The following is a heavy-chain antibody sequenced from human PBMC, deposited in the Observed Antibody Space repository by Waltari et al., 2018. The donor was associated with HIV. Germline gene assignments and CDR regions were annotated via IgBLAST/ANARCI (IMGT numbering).Heavy chain of an antibody. J-gene: IGHJ3*02. CDR3: AREDWAAWNAFDI. Sequence: QVQLQQWGAGLLKPSETLSLTCAVYGGSFSGYYWSWIRQPPGKGLEWIGEINHSGSTNYNPSLKSRVTISVDTSKNQFSLKLSSVTAADTAVYYCAREDWAAWNAFDIWGQGTMVTVSS. V-gene: IGHV4-34*01. D-gene: IGHD2-15*01. CDR1: GGSFSGYY. CDR2: INHSGST.